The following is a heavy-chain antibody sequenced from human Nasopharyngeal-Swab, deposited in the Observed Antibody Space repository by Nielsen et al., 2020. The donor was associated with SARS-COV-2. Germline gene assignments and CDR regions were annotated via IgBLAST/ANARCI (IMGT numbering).Heavy chain of an antibody. CDR2: MSYSGVT. CDR1: GCSIRDNNYY. J-gene: IGHJ4*02. D-gene: IGHD3-22*01. CDR3: ARHSRVTTVVVVTLFDF. V-gene: IGHV4-39*01. Sequence: SETLSLTCSVAGCSIRDNNYYWSWIRQPPGKGLEWIGSMSYSGVTFYNPSLRNRVTLSVDTSKNLLSLKLDSVTAADTALYYCARHSRVTTVVVVTLFDFWGQGIQVTVSS.